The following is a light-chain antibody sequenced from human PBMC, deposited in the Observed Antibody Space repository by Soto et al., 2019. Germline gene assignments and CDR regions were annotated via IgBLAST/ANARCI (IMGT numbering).Light chain of an antibody. Sequence: DIQMTQSPSTLSASVGARVIITCRASQSVRSWLAWYQQKPGKAPQLLLYKASTLQSGVPTRFSGSGSGTEVTHTISSLQPDDFAAYYCQQYNTYRLFTLGPGTKVDIK. CDR1: QSVRSW. J-gene: IGKJ3*01. CDR2: KAS. CDR3: QQYNTYRLFT. V-gene: IGKV1-5*03.